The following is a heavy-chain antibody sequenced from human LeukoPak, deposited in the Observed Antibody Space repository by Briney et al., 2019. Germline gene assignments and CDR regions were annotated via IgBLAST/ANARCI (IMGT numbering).Heavy chain of an antibody. D-gene: IGHD1-1*01. V-gene: IGHV3-74*01. J-gene: IGHJ6*02. CDR1: GFTFNNYW. CDR3: ARRGTGHGMDV. Sequence: GGSLRLSCAASGFTFNNYWIHWVRQVPGKGLVWVSCINNDGSSASYVDSVKGRFTISRDNAKNTLFLQMNSLRAEDTAVYYCARRGTGHGMDVWGQGTTVIVSS. CDR2: INNDGSSA.